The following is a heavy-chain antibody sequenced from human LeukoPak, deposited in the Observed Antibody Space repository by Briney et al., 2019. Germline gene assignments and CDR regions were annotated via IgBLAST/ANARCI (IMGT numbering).Heavy chain of an antibody. Sequence: SETLSLTCAVYGGSFSGYYWSWIRQPPGKGLEWIGEINHSGSTNYNPSLKSRVTISVDTSKNQFSLKLSSVTAADTAAYYCARGAYDFWSGYLRGGYYFDYWGQGTLVTVSS. D-gene: IGHD3-3*01. CDR2: INHSGST. CDR1: GGSFSGYY. CDR3: ARGAYDFWSGYLRGGYYFDY. J-gene: IGHJ4*02. V-gene: IGHV4-34*01.